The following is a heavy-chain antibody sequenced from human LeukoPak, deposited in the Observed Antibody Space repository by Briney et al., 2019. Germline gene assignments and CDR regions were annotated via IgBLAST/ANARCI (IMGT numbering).Heavy chain of an antibody. Sequence: ASVKVSCKASGYTFTIYYMHWVRQAPGQGLEWMGIINPSGGSTSYAQKFQGRVTMTRDTSTSTVYMELSSLRSEDTAVYYCARDPWELRTQIVVVPAAMAAAAGDAFDIWGQGTMVTVSS. V-gene: IGHV1-46*01. CDR3: ARDPWELRTQIVVVPAAMAAAAGDAFDI. D-gene: IGHD2-2*01. CDR2: INPSGGST. CDR1: GYTFTIYY. J-gene: IGHJ3*02.